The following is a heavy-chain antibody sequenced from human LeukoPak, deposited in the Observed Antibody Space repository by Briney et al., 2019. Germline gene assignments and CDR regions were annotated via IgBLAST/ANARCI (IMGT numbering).Heavy chain of an antibody. CDR1: GFTFSSYA. CDR2: ISGSGGST. CDR3: AKDLLDGDYAYDY. J-gene: IGHJ4*02. Sequence: PGGSLRLSCAASGFTFSSYAMSWVRQAPGKGLESVSAISGSGGSTYYADSVKGRFTISRDNSKNTLYLQMNSLRAEDTAVYYCAKDLLDGDYAYDYWGQGTLVTVSS. V-gene: IGHV3-23*01. D-gene: IGHD4-17*01.